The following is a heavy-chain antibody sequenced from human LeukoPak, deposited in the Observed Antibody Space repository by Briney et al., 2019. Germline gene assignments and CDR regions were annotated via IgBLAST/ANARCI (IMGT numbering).Heavy chain of an antibody. J-gene: IGHJ4*02. CDR2: ISDDGRNP. CDR3: AKDRSIAAPGYFDY. CDR1: GFNFKSFA. Sequence: GGSLRLSCAASGFNFKSFAMHWVRQVPGKGLEWVAIISDDGRNPFYGDSVKGRFTLSRDNSKNTLYLQMNSLRAEDTAVYYCAKDRSIAAPGYFDYWGQGTLVTVSS. D-gene: IGHD6-6*01. V-gene: IGHV3-30*18.